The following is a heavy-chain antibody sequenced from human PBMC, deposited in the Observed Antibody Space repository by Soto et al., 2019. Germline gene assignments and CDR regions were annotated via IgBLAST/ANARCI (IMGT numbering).Heavy chain of an antibody. D-gene: IGHD4-17*01. Sequence: SLRLSCAASGFTFSNAWMNWVRQAPGKGLEWVGRIKSKTDGGTTDYAAPVKGRFTISRDDSKNTLYLQMNSLKTEDTAVYYCTTDPLFSDYVYFDYWGQGTLVTVS. CDR3: TTDPLFSDYVYFDY. V-gene: IGHV3-15*07. J-gene: IGHJ4*02. CDR2: IKSKTDGGTT. CDR1: GFTFSNAW.